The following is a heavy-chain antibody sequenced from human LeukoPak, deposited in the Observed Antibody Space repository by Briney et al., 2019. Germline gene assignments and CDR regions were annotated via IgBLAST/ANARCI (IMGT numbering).Heavy chain of an antibody. J-gene: IGHJ4*02. V-gene: IGHV3-7*01. CDR2: IKQNGGEI. Sequence: GGSLRLSCAASGFTFSDYWMSWVRQAPGKGLEWVANIKQNGGEIEYVDSVKGRFTISRDNARNSLYLQMNSLRAGDTAIYYCADPGVGFWGQGTLVTVSS. CDR3: ADPGVGF. D-gene: IGHD1-26*01. CDR1: GFTFSDYW.